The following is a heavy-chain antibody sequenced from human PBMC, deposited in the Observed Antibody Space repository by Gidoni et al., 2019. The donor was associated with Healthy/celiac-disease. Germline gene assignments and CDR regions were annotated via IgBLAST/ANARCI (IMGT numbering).Heavy chain of an antibody. CDR1: GFTLRSYA. V-gene: IGHV3-30*01. Sequence: QVQLVESGGGGVQPGRSLRLSCAASGFTLRSYAMHWVRQAPGKGLAWVAVISYDGSNKYYADSVKGRFTISRDNAKNTLYLQMNSLRAEDTAVYYCARGARYYGSGSTTMDVWGQGTTVTVSS. CDR2: ISYDGSNK. D-gene: IGHD3-10*01. CDR3: ARGARYYGSGSTTMDV. J-gene: IGHJ6*02.